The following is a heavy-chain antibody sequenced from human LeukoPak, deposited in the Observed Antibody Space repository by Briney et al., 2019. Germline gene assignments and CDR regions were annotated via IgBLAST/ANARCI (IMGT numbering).Heavy chain of an antibody. V-gene: IGHV4-4*02. CDR3: ARGKSEWLREPPDAFDI. CDR2: IYHSGST. D-gene: IGHD5-12*01. CDR1: GGSISSSNW. Sequence: KSSETLSLTCAVSGGSISSSNWWSWVRQPPGKGLEWIGEIYHSGSTNYNPSLKSRVTISVDKSKNQFSLKLSSVTAADTAVYYCARGKSEWLREPPDAFDIWGQGTMVTVSS. J-gene: IGHJ3*02.